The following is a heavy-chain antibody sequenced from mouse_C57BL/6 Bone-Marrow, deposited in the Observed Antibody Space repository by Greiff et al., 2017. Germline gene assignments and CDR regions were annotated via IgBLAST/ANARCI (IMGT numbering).Heavy chain of an antibody. D-gene: IGHD1-1*01. Sequence: QVQLQQPGAELVKPGASVKMSCKASGYTFTSYWITWVKQWPGQGLEWIGDIDPGSGSTNYNEKFKSKATLTVDTSSSAAYMQLSSLTSEDAAVYYCVITTVDPLDYWGQGTTLTVSS. CDR2: IDPGSGST. CDR1: GYTFTSYW. V-gene: IGHV1-55*01. J-gene: IGHJ2*01. CDR3: VITTVDPLDY.